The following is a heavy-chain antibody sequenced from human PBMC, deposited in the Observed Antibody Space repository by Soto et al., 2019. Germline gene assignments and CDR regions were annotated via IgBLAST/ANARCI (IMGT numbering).Heavy chain of an antibody. J-gene: IGHJ6*03. D-gene: IGHD2-2*02. CDR3: ARGTVVPAAILYDYYYYMDV. CDR1: GYTFTGYY. V-gene: IGHV1-2*04. CDR2: INPNSGGT. Sequence: ASVKVSCKASGYTFTGYYMHWVRQAPGQGLEWMGWINPNSGGTNYAQKFQGWVTMTRDTSISTAYMELSRLRSDDTAVYYCARGTVVPAAILYDYYYYMDVWGKGTTVTVSS.